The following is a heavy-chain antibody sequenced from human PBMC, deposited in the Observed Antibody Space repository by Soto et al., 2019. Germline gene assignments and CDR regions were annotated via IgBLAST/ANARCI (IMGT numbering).Heavy chain of an antibody. D-gene: IGHD2-8*02. V-gene: IGHV3-64*04. CDR1: GFTFSSYA. CDR2: ISSNGGST. J-gene: IGHJ5*02. Sequence: GGSLRLSCSASGFTFSSYAMYWVRQAPGKGLEYVSVISSNGGSTYYADSVKGRFTISRDNAKNSLYLQMNSLRAEDTAVYYCARDLLVPPWGQGTLVTVSS. CDR3: ARDLLVPP.